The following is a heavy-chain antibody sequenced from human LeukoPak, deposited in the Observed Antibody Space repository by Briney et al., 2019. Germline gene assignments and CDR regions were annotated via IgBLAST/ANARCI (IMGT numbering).Heavy chain of an antibody. CDR1: GFTFRSYW. CDR3: ARRGGSSSRRSPIDY. J-gene: IGHJ4*02. D-gene: IGHD6-6*01. CDR2: ISGSGGST. V-gene: IGHV3-23*01. Sequence: GGSLRLSCAGSGFTFRSYWMHWVRQAPGKGLEWVSAISGSGGSTYYADSVKGRFTISRDNSKNTLYLQMNGLRAEDTAVYYCARRGGSSSRRSPIDYWGQGTLVTVSS.